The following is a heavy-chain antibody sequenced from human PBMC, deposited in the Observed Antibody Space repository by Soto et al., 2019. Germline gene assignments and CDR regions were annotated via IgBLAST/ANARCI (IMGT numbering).Heavy chain of an antibody. V-gene: IGHV4-4*02. Sequence: QVQLQESGPGLVKPSETLSLTCAVSGVSLTTNNWWTWVRQAPGKGLEWVGEIYQTGNTNYNPSRHSRVIASLDKSKNQFFLKLTSVTAADTAIYYCARGGYCSGGSCSGWFDSWGQGTLVTVSS. CDR3: ARGGYCSGGSCSGWFDS. CDR2: IYQTGNT. J-gene: IGHJ5*01. CDR1: GVSLTTNNW. D-gene: IGHD2-15*01.